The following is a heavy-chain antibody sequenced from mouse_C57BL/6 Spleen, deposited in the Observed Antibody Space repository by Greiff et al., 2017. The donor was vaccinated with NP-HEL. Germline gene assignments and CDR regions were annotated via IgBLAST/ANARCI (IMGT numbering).Heavy chain of an antibody. J-gene: IGHJ3*01. Sequence: VQLQQSGAELVKPGASVKISCKASGYAFSSYWMNCVKQRPGKGLEWIGQIYPGDGDTNYNGKFKGKATLTADKSSSTAYMQLSSLTSEDSAVYFCARSDDGYYGFAYWGQGTLVTVSA. CDR1: GYAFSSYW. CDR2: IYPGDGDT. D-gene: IGHD2-3*01. CDR3: ARSDDGYYGFAY. V-gene: IGHV1-80*01.